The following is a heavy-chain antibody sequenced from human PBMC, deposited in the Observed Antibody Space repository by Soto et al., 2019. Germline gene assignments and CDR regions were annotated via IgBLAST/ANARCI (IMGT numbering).Heavy chain of an antibody. CDR1: GFTFSSYA. J-gene: IGHJ4*02. Sequence: GGSLRLACGASGFTFSSYAMRWVRQAPGKGLEWVSAISGSGGSTYYADSVKGRFTISRDNSKNTLYLQMNSLRAEDTAVYYCAKEPSSWYYFDYWGQGTLVTVSS. CDR2: ISGSGGST. D-gene: IGHD6-13*01. CDR3: AKEPSSWYYFDY. V-gene: IGHV3-23*01.